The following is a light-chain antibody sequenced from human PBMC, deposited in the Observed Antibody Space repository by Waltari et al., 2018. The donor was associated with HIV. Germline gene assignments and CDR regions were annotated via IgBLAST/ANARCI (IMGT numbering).Light chain of an antibody. V-gene: IGLV2-11*01. CDR1: SSDVGGYDS. CDR2: DVT. CDR3: CSYAGSYSDV. Sequence: QSALTQPRSVSGSPGQSVTVSCPEASSDVGGYDSVSWYQQHPGKAHKLIIYDVTKRPAGVPGRVSGSRSGDTASLTISGLQADDEADYYCCSYAGSYSDVFGAGTRVIVL. J-gene: IGLJ1*01.